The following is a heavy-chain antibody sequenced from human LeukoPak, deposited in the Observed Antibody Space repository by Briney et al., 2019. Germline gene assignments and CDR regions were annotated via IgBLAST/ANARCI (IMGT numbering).Heavy chain of an antibody. Sequence: GGSLRLSCAASGFTITDHHMDWVRQAPGKGLEWVALISSSSGYLYYTDSVKGRFTISRDNAKNSLYLQMNSLRAEDTAVYYCARGSEWEPLYYFDYWGQGNLVTVSS. CDR1: GFTITDHH. CDR2: ISSSSGYL. V-gene: IGHV3-21*01. D-gene: IGHD1-26*01. CDR3: ARGSEWEPLYYFDY. J-gene: IGHJ4*02.